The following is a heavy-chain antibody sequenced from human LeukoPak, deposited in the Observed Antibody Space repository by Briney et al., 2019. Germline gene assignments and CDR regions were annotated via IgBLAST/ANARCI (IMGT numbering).Heavy chain of an antibody. D-gene: IGHD6-13*01. CDR2: INHSGST. J-gene: IGHJ3*02. V-gene: IGHV4-34*01. CDR3: ARRRSSWAFDI. Sequence: SETLSLTCAVYGGSFSGYYWSWIRQPPGKGLEWIGEINHSGSTNYNPSLKSRVTISVDTSKNQFSLKLSSVTAADTAVYYCARRRSSWAFDIWGKGKMVTVFS. CDR1: GGSFSGYY.